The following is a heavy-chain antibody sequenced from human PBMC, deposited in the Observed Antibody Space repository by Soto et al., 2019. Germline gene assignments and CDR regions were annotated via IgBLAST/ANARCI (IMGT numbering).Heavy chain of an antibody. J-gene: IGHJ4*02. D-gene: IGHD2-2*01. CDR3: VKGSSNSRPYYFDY. CDR1: GFTFSTYV. CDR2: ITGGADDT. V-gene: IGHV3-23*01. Sequence: EVQLLESGGGLVQPGGSLRLSCAASGFTFSTYVMSWVRQAPGQGLEWVSAITGGADDTYNADSVRGRFTISRDNSKNTLYLQMNSLRAEDTAVYYCVKGSSNSRPYYFDYWGQGTLVTVSS.